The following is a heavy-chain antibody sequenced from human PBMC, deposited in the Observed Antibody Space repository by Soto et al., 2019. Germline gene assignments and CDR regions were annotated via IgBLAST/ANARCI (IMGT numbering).Heavy chain of an antibody. J-gene: IGHJ4*02. CDR3: AREDYGGRPGY. CDR2: MNPNSGNT. D-gene: IGHD4-17*01. V-gene: IGHV1-8*01. CDR1: GYTITSYD. Sequence: ASVKASCKSSGYTITSYDITCVRQATGQGLEWMGWMNPNSGNTGCAQKFQGRVTMTRNTSISTAYMELSSLRSEDTAVYYCAREDYGGRPGYWGQGTLVTVSS.